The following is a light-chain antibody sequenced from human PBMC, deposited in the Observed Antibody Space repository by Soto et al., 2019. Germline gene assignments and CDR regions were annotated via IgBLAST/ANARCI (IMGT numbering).Light chain of an antibody. J-gene: IGKJ4*01. V-gene: IGKV1-33*01. Sequence: DIQMTQSPSSLSASVGDRVTITCQASQGISDFLNWYQQKPGKAPKLLIYDASNLETGVPSRFSGGGSGTDFTFTISSLQPEDIATYYCQQYDYLPFTFGGGTRVEIK. CDR3: QQYDYLPFT. CDR1: QGISDF. CDR2: DAS.